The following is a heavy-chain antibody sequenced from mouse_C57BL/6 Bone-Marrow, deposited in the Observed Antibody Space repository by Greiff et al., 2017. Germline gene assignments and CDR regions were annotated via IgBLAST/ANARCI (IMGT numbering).Heavy chain of an antibody. Sequence: QVQLQQPGAELVMPGASVKLSCKASGYTFTSYWMHWVKQRPGQGLEWIGEIDPSDSYTNYNQKFKGKSTLTVDQSSSTAYMQLSSLTSEDSAVYYGARFGLGRDAMDYWGQGTSVTVSS. CDR3: ARFGLGRDAMDY. CDR1: GYTFTSYW. V-gene: IGHV1-69*01. J-gene: IGHJ4*01. D-gene: IGHD3-1*01. CDR2: IDPSDSYT.